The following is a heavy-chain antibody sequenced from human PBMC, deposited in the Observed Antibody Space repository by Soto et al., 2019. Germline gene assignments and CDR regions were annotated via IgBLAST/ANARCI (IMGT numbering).Heavy chain of an antibody. CDR1: GFTFSSYG. J-gene: IGHJ6*02. V-gene: IGHV3-30*18. Sequence: QVQLVESGGGVVQPGRSLRLSCAASGFTFSSYGMHWVRQAPGKGLEWVAGISYDGSNKYYADSVKGRFTISRDNSKNTLYLQMNSLRGEDTAVYYCAKDEECSGGSFYCSYYGMDGWGQGTTVTVSS. D-gene: IGHD2-15*01. CDR3: AKDEECSGGSFYCSYYGMDG. CDR2: ISYDGSNK.